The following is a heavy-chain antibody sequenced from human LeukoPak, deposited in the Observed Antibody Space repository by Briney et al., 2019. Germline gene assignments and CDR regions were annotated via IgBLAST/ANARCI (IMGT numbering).Heavy chain of an antibody. V-gene: IGHV3-21*01. CDR2: ISSSSRYI. Sequence: GGSLRLSCAASGFTFSSYSMNWVRQAPGKGLEWVSSISSSSRYIYYADSVKGRFTISRDNAKNSLYLQMNSLRAEDTAVYYCARADGGSGWYRGMDYFDYWGQGTLVTVSS. CDR3: ARADGGSGWYRGMDYFDY. J-gene: IGHJ4*02. CDR1: GFTFSSYS. D-gene: IGHD6-19*01.